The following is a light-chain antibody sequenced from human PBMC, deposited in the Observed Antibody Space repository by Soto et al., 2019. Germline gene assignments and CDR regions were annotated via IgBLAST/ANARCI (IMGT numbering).Light chain of an antibody. Sequence: QSVLTQPPSASRTPGQRVTISCSGSSSNIGSNTVNWYQQLPGAAPKLLIYTDNQRPSGVPDRFSGSKSGTSASLAISGLLSEDEANYYCAAWDDSLSGVVFGGGTKLTVL. J-gene: IGLJ2*01. CDR2: TDN. CDR1: SSNIGSNT. V-gene: IGLV1-44*01. CDR3: AAWDDSLSGVV.